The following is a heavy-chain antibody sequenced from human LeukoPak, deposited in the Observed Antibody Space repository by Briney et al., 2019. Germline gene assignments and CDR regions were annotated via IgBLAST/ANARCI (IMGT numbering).Heavy chain of an antibody. Sequence: GESLKISCKGSGYSFTSYWIGWVRQMPGKGLEWMGIIYPGDSDTRYSPSFQGQVTISADKSISTAYLQWSSLKASDTAMYYCARPNYYDSSGYPLDAFDIWAKGQWSPSLQ. V-gene: IGHV5-51*01. D-gene: IGHD3-22*01. CDR1: GYSFTSYW. CDR2: IYPGDSDT. CDR3: ARPNYYDSSGYPLDAFDI. J-gene: IGHJ3*02.